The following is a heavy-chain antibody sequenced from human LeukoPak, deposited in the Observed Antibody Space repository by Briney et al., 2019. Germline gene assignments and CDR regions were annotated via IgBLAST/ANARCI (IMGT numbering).Heavy chain of an antibody. D-gene: IGHD1-14*01. CDR2: IISSGGST. J-gene: IGHJ4*02. Sequence: GGGLLLPSCAAGCTFSSNAMSWVRRAPGKGGEGVSAIISSGGSTYYSDSVKGRSTISRDNSKNTLYLQMNSLRAEDTAVYYCAKDFRYNQYYFDYWGQGTLVTVSS. CDR3: AKDFRYNQYYFDY. V-gene: IGHV3-23*01. CDR1: GCTFSSNA.